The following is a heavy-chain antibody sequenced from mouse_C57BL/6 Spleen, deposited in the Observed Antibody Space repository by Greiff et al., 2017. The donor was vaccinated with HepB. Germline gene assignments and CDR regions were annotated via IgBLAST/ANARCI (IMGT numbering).Heavy chain of an antibody. D-gene: IGHD2-4*01. CDR2: IDPSDSET. J-gene: IGHJ4*01. V-gene: IGHV1-52*01. CDR1: GYTFTSCW. CDR3: ARTMITTNYYAMDY. Sequence: VQLQQPGAELVRPGSSVKLSCKASGYTFTSCWMHWVKQRPIQGLEWIGNIDPSDSETHYNQKFKDKATLTVDKSSSTAYMQLSSLTSEDSAVYYCARTMITTNYYAMDYWGQGTSVTVSS.